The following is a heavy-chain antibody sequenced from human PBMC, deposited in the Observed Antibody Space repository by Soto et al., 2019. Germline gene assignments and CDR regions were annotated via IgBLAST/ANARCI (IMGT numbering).Heavy chain of an antibody. Sequence: EMQLSESGGGLVQPGGSLRLSCAASGFTFGSYAMSWVRQAPGKGLEWVSAISGGGSGTYYADSVKVRFTISRDNSKKTLFLQMNSLRVEDTAIYYCAKDPKSTVRFNWFDPWGQGTLVTVSS. CDR2: ISGGGSGT. V-gene: IGHV3-23*01. CDR3: AKDPKSTVRFNWFDP. CDR1: GFTFGSYA. D-gene: IGHD2-8*02. J-gene: IGHJ5*02.